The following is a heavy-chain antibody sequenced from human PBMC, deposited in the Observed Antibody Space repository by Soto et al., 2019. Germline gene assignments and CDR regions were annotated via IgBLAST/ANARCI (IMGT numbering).Heavy chain of an antibody. V-gene: IGHV4-34*01. J-gene: IGHJ4*02. Sequence: PSETLSLTCAVYGGSFSGYYWSWIRQPPGKGLEWIGEIYHSGSINYNLSLKSRVTILVDTSKIQFFLNLNSVPAAYTAVYYCARHGGGIASWFDNWGQGTLVTVSS. D-gene: IGHD3-16*02. CDR3: ARHGGGIASWFDN. CDR2: IYHSGSI. CDR1: GGSFSGYY.